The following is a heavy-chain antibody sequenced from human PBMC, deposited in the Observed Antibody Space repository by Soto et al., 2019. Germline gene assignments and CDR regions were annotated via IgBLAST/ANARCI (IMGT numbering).Heavy chain of an antibody. J-gene: IGHJ4*02. CDR3: AKVRSHTVTINYFDY. V-gene: IGHV3-30*18. CDR2: ISYDGSNK. CDR1: GFTFSSYG. Sequence: WSLRLSCAASGFTFSSYGMHWVRQAPGKGLEWVAVISYDGSNKYYADSVKGRFTISRDNSKNTLYLQMNSLRAEDTAVYYCAKVRSHTVTINYFDYLGQGTLVTVSS. D-gene: IGHD4-4*01.